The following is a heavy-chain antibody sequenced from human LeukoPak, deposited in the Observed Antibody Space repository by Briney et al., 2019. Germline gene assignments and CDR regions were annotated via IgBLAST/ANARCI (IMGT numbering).Heavy chain of an antibody. CDR1: GFTFSSYS. V-gene: IGHV3-21*01. CDR2: ISSSSSYI. J-gene: IGHJ4*02. D-gene: IGHD6-19*01. Sequence: PGGSLRLSCAASGFTFSSYSMNWVRQAPGKGLEWVSSISSSSSYIYYADSVKGRFTISRDNAKNSLYLQMNSLRAEDTAVYYCARDQGGDSSGWYFGYQGQGTLVTVSS. CDR3: ARDQGGDSSGWYFGY.